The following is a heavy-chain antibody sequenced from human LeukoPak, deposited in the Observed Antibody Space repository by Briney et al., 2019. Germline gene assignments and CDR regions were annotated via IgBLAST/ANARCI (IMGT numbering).Heavy chain of an antibody. Sequence: PWRSLRLSCAASGFTFSSYAMHWVRQAPGKGLEWVAVISYDGSNKYYADSVKGRFTISRDNSKNTLYLQMNSLRAEDTAVYYCARDHTIVATISGSFDYWGQGTLVTVSS. D-gene: IGHD5-12*01. V-gene: IGHV3-30*04. CDR2: ISYDGSNK. CDR1: GFTFSSYA. J-gene: IGHJ4*02. CDR3: ARDHTIVATISGSFDY.